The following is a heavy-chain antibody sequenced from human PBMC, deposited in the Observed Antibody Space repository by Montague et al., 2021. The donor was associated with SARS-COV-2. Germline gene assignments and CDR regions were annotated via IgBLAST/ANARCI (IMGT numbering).Heavy chain of an antibody. D-gene: IGHD2/OR15-2a*01. CDR2: IHQSESGRT. V-gene: IGHV4-4*02. Sequence: SETLSLTCAVSGGSISSREWWSCVRQPPGKGLEWIGEIHQSESGRTNYNPSLKSRVTISIDQSKNYSSLHLTSMTAADTAVYYCGGTWVYFSPVDVWGQGTTVIVSS. J-gene: IGHJ6*02. CDR3: GGTWVYFSPVDV. CDR1: GGSISSREW.